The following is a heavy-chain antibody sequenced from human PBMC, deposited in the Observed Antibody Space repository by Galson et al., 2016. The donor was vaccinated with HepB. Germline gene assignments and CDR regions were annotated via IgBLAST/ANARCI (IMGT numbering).Heavy chain of an antibody. J-gene: IGHJ4*02. Sequence: SLRLSCAASGSTFSNYAMSWVRQAPGKGLEWVSVISSYTGTTDYADSVKGRFTISRDNSKNTLFLQMNSLRAEDTAIYYCAKDGAIYGSCTSTSCSSYSDYWGQGTLVTVSS. D-gene: IGHD2-2*01. CDR2: ISSYTGTT. CDR1: GSTFSNYA. V-gene: IGHV3-23*01. CDR3: AKDGAIYGSCTSTSCSSYSDY.